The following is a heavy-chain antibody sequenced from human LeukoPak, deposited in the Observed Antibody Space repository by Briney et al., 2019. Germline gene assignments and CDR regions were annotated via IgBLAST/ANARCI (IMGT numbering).Heavy chain of an antibody. CDR2: IYYSGST. V-gene: IGHV4-31*03. CDR3: ARSLGSPTYYYGSGLIWFDP. J-gene: IGHJ5*02. Sequence: PSETLSLTCTVSGGSISSGGYYWSWIRQHPGKGLEWIGYIYYSGSTYYNPSLKSRVTISVDTSKNQFSLKLSSVTAADTAVYYCARSLGSPTYYYGSGLIWFDPWGQGTLVTVSS. D-gene: IGHD3-10*01. CDR1: GGSISSGGYY.